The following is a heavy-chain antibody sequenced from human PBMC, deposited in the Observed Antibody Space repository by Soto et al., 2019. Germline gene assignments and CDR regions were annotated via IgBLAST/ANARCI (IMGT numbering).Heavy chain of an antibody. CDR3: ARGSSIAGLYYGMDV. V-gene: IGHV4-31*03. D-gene: IGHD6-6*01. Sequence: VQLQESGPGLVKPSQTLSLTCTVSGGSISSGGYYWTWIRQHPGKGLEWIGYNYYSGITYYNPSLKSRVTISLDTSKNQFSLKLSSVTAADTAVYYCARGSSIAGLYYGMDVWGQGTTVTVSS. J-gene: IGHJ6*02. CDR1: GGSISSGGYY. CDR2: NYYSGIT.